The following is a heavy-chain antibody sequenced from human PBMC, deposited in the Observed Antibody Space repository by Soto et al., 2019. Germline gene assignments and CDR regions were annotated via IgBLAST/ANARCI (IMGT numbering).Heavy chain of an antibody. CDR1: GYTFTTFG. J-gene: IGHJ4*02. Sequence: QVQLVQSGPEVKKPGASVKVSCRTSGYTFTTFGITWVRQAPGQGLEWMGWIGTDKGHTNYAQKFQGRVTMTADTSTSTAYMELRSLRSDDTAIYYCATRSPAFDYWGQGTLVTVST. CDR2: IGTDKGHT. V-gene: IGHV1-18*01. CDR3: ATRSPAFDY.